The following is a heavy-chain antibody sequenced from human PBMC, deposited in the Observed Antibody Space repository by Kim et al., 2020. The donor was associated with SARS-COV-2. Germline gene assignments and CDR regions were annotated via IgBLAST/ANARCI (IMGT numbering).Heavy chain of an antibody. J-gene: IGHJ4*02. D-gene: IGHD3-16*02. V-gene: IGHV4-59*08. CDR1: GGSISPYY. CDR3: ARQGFGELSDFEY. CDR2: IFYSGST. Sequence: SETLSLTCSVSGGSISPYYWSWIRQPPGKGLEWIGYIFYSGSTDYNPSLKGRVTISVDTSNNQLSLKLNSVTAADTAVYYCARQGFGELSDFEYWGQGTLVTVSS.